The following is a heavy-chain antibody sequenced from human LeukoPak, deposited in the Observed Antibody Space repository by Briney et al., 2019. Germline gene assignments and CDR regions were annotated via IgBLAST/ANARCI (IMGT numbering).Heavy chain of an antibody. J-gene: IGHJ4*02. V-gene: IGHV4-38-2*02. CDR2: IYHSGST. Sequence: PSETLSLTCAVSGYSISSGYYWGWIRQPPGKGLEWIGSIYHSGSTYYNPSLKSRVTISVDTSKNQFSLKLSSVTAADTAVYYCARDYYDSSGYGDYRGQGTLVTVSS. D-gene: IGHD3-22*01. CDR1: GYSISSGYY. CDR3: ARDYYDSSGYGDY.